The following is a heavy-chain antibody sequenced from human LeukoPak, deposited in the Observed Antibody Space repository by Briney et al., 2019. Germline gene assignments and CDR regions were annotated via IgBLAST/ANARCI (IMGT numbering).Heavy chain of an antibody. CDR3: ARVGPPVLVVYAYWFDP. J-gene: IGHJ5*02. CDR1: GGSFSGYY. V-gene: IGHV4-34*01. D-gene: IGHD2-8*02. Sequence: PSETLSLICAVYGGSFSGYYWSWIRQPPGKGLEWIGEINHSGSTNYNPSLKSRVTISVDTSKNQFSLKLSSVTAADTAVYYCARVGPPVLVVYAYWFDPWGQGTLVTVSS. CDR2: INHSGST.